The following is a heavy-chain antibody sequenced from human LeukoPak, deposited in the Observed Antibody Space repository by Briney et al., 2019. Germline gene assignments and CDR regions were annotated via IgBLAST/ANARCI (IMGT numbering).Heavy chain of an antibody. Sequence: SVKVSCKTSGGTFSSYAISWVRQAPGQGLEWMGGIIPIFGTANYAQKFQGRVTITADESTSTAYMELSSLRSEDTAVYYCARDGYSSSSFTPFDYWGQGTLVTVSS. CDR1: GGTFSSYA. D-gene: IGHD6-6*01. J-gene: IGHJ4*02. V-gene: IGHV1-69*13. CDR2: IIPIFGTA. CDR3: ARDGYSSSSFTPFDY.